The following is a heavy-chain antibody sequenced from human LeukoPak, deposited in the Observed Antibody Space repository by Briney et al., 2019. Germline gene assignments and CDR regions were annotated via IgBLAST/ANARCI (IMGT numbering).Heavy chain of an antibody. CDR3: ARGGDSGGYRYYYYGMDV. J-gene: IGHJ6*02. D-gene: IGHD3-22*01. Sequence: GESLKISCKGSGYSFTSYWIGWVRQMPGKGLEWMGIIYPGDSDTRYSPSFQGQVTISADKSISTAYLQWSSLKASDTAMYYCARGGDSGGYRYYYYGMDVWGQGTTVTVSS. CDR1: GYSFTSYW. V-gene: IGHV5-51*01. CDR2: IYPGDSDT.